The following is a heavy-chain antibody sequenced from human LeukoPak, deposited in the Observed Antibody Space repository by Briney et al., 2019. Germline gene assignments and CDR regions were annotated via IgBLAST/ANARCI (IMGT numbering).Heavy chain of an antibody. CDR3: ARTYSSGWYDPYYMDV. CDR2: TSSTGSYM. V-gene: IGHV3-21*01. D-gene: IGHD6-19*01. Sequence: GSLRLSCAASGFTLSSNGISWVRQAPGKGLEWVSSTSSTGSYMYYEDSVKGRLTISRDNAKNSLFLQMNSLRAEDTAVYYCARTYSSGWYDPYYMDVWGKGTTVTVSS. CDR1: GFTLSSNG. J-gene: IGHJ6*03.